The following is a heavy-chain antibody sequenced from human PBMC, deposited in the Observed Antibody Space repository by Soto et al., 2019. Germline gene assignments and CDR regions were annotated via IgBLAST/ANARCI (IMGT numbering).Heavy chain of an antibody. Sequence: ASVKVSCKASGYTFTSYDINWVRQATGQGLEWMGWMNPNSGYTGYAQKLQGRVTMTTDTSTSTAYMELRSLRSDDTAVYYCARDSPYIGRDGYNLALFDYWGQGTLVTVSS. CDR2: MNPNSGYT. V-gene: IGHV1-8*01. J-gene: IGHJ4*02. CDR3: ARDSPYIGRDGYNLALFDY. D-gene: IGHD5-12*01. CDR1: GYTFTSYD.